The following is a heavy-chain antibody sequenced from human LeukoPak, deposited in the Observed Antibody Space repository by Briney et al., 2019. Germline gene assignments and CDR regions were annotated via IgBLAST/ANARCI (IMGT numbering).Heavy chain of an antibody. J-gene: IGHJ4*02. V-gene: IGHV3-48*03. D-gene: IGHD3-10*01. CDR1: GFTFSSYE. Sequence: GGSLRLSCAASGFTFSSYEMNWVRQAPGRGLEWVSYISSSDNTIYYADSVKGRFTISRDNAKNTLYLQMNSLRAEDTAVYYCAKDLHYGSADYWGQGTLVTVSS. CDR2: ISSSDNTI. CDR3: AKDLHYGSADY.